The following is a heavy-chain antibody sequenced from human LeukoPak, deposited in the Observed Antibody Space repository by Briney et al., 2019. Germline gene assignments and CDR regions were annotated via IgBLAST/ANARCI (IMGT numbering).Heavy chain of an antibody. CDR3: AKYDSSGYPFDY. Sequence: GGSLRLSCAASGFTFSSYGMHWVRQAPGKGLEWVAVISYDGSNKYYADSVKGRFTISRDNSKNTLYLQMNSLRAEDTAVYYCAKYDSSGYPFDYWGQGTLVTVSS. CDR1: GFTFSSYG. J-gene: IGHJ4*02. V-gene: IGHV3-30*18. D-gene: IGHD3-22*01. CDR2: ISYDGSNK.